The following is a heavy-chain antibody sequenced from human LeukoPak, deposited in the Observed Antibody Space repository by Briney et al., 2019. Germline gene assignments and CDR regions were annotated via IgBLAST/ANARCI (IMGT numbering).Heavy chain of an antibody. V-gene: IGHV1-18*01. Sequence: ASVKVSCKASGYTFTCYGISWVRQAPGQGLEWMGWISAYNGNTNYAQKLQGRVTMTTDTSTSTAYMELRSLRSDDTAVYYCARDSVDTANGGIDYWGQGTLVTVSS. J-gene: IGHJ4*02. CDR3: ARDSVDTANGGIDY. D-gene: IGHD5-18*01. CDR2: ISAYNGNT. CDR1: GYTFTCYG.